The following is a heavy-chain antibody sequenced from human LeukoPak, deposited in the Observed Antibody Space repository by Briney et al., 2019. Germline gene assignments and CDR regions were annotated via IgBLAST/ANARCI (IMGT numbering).Heavy chain of an antibody. D-gene: IGHD6-13*01. J-gene: IGHJ5*02. CDR1: GGSISSGGYY. CDR3: ARERGIAANNWFDP. Sequence: SQTLSLTCTVSGGSISSGGYYWSWIRQHPGKGLEWIGYIYYSGSTYYNPSLKSRVTISVDTSKNQFSLKLSSVTAADTAVYYCARERGIAANNWFDPWGQGTLVTVSS. CDR2: IYYSGST. V-gene: IGHV4-31*03.